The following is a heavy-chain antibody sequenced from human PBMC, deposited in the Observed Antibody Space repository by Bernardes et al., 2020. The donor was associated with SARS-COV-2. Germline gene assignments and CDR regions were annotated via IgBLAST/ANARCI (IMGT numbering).Heavy chain of an antibody. CDR3: TTDGGGWSEEYFF. D-gene: IGHD3-10*01. CDR1: GFTFRYAW. CDR2: IRSKADGETA. J-gene: IGHJ4*02. Sequence: GGSLRLSCAASGFTFRYAWMHWVRQAPGKGLQWVGRIRSKADGETADYAAPLKGRFTISRDDSTNTLYLQLTSLKTDDTAVYYCTTDGGGWSEEYFFWGQGTLVTVSS. V-gene: IGHV3-15*01.